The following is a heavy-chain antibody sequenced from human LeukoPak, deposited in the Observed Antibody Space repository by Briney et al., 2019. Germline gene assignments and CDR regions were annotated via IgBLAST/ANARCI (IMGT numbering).Heavy chain of an antibody. CDR3: AKEHNYSNAAPEWGFDS. CDR1: GFTFSIYA. V-gene: IGHV3-23*01. Sequence: GGSLRLSCAASGFTFSIYAMSWVRQAPGKGLEWVSGISGSSSHTMDADSVRGRFTISRDNTRNTLYLHMNNVRAEDTALYYCAKEHNYSNAAPEWGFDSWGQGTRVTVSS. CDR2: ISGSSSHT. J-gene: IGHJ4*02. D-gene: IGHD3-3*01.